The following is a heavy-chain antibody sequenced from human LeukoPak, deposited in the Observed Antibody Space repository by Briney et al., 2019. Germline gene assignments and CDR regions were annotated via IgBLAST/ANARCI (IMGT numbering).Heavy chain of an antibody. V-gene: IGHV3-33*01. CDR3: ARDPLRYFDWLPSYYYYGMDV. CDR1: GFTFSSYG. CDR2: IWYDGSNK. Sequence: GGSLRLSCAASGFTFSSYGMHWVRQAPGEGLEWVAVIWYDGSNKYYADSVKGRFTISRDNSKNTLYLQMNSLRAEDTAVYYCARDPLRYFDWLPSYYYYGMDVWGQGTTVTVSS. D-gene: IGHD3-9*01. J-gene: IGHJ6*02.